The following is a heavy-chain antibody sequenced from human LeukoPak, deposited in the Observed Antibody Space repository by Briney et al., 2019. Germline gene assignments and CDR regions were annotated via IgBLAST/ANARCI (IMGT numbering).Heavy chain of an antibody. CDR1: GFTFSNYW. Sequence: PGGSLRLSCAASGFTFSNYWMHWVRQAPGKGLVWVSRINSDGINTSYADSVKGRFTISRDNAKNTLNLQMNSLRAEDTALYYCAKDMAWGLYDYVHSDWGQGTLVTVSS. D-gene: IGHD3-16*01. CDR3: AKDMAWGLYDYVHSD. CDR2: INSDGINT. J-gene: IGHJ4*02. V-gene: IGHV3-74*01.